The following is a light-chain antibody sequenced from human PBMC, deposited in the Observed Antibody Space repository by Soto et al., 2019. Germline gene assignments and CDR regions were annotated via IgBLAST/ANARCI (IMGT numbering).Light chain of an antibody. J-gene: IGLJ1*01. V-gene: IGLV2-14*01. Sequence: QSALTQPASVSGSPGQSIAISCTGSSSDVGIYNYVFWYQQHPGKVPKLIIYEVTNRPSGVSNRFSGSKSGNTASLTISGLQAEDEADYYCSSYTTSSTRGFGTGTKVTVL. CDR3: SSYTTSSTRG. CDR1: SSDVGIYNY. CDR2: EVT.